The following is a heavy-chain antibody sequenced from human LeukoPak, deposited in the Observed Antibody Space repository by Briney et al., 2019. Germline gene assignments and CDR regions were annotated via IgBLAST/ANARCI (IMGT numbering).Heavy chain of an antibody. D-gene: IGHD3-22*01. V-gene: IGHV5-10-1*01. J-gene: IGHJ4*02. CDR1: GYIFSNYW. CDR2: IDPTDSYT. Sequence: GESLKISCKGSGYIFSNYWINWVRQMPGKGLEWMGTIDPTDSYTEYSPSFQGHVTISADKSINTAYLQWSSLKASDTAMYFCARRSSYYYDSSGYSHFDYWGQGAPVTVSS. CDR3: ARRSSYYYDSSGYSHFDY.